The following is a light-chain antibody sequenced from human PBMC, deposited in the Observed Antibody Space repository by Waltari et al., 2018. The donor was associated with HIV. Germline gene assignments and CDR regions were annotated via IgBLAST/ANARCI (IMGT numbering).Light chain of an antibody. J-gene: IGKJ2*01. V-gene: IGKV4-1*01. Sequence: DIVMPQSPDSLAVSLGARATIPCRASQTILYSSNNKNYLAWYQQKPGQPPKLLISWASTRESGVPDRFSGSGYGTDFTLTISSLQPEDVAVYYCQQYYFTPPQTFGQGTKLEIK. CDR1: QTILYSSNNKNY. CDR2: WAS. CDR3: QQYYFTPPQT.